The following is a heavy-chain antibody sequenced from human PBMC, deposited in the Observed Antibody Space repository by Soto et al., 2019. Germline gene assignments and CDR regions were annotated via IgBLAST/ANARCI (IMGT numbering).Heavy chain of an antibody. CDR2: IWYDGSNK. Sequence: QVQLVESGGGVVQPGRSLRLSCAASGFTFSSYGMLWVRQAPGKGLEWVAVIWYDGSNKYYADSVKGRFTISRDNSKNTLYLQMHSLRAEDTAVYYCAREVDGEEYYFDYWGQGTLVTVSS. J-gene: IGHJ4*02. D-gene: IGHD3-10*01. V-gene: IGHV3-33*01. CDR1: GFTFSSYG. CDR3: AREVDGEEYYFDY.